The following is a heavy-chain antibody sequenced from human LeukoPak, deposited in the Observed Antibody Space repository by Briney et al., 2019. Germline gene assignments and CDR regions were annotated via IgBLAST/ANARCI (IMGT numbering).Heavy chain of an antibody. CDR1: GYTFTGYY. D-gene: IGHD4-17*01. CDR3: ARSLSDYGDYTGSY. J-gene: IGHJ4*02. Sequence: ASVKVSCKASGYTFTGYYMHWVRQAPGQGLEWMGWINPNSGGTNYARKFQGRVTMTRDTSISTAYMELSRLRSDDTAVYYCARSLSDYGDYTGSYWGQGTLVTVSS. V-gene: IGHV1-2*02. CDR2: INPNSGGT.